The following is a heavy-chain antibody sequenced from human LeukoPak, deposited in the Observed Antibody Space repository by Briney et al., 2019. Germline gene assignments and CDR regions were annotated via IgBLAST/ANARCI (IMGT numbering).Heavy chain of an antibody. D-gene: IGHD3-3*01. CDR3: ARHPTVLRFLEWFDFDY. CDR1: GGSISSSSYY. CDR2: IYYNGST. Sequence: PSETLSLTCTVSGGSISSSSYYWGWIRQPPGKGLEWIGSIYYNGSTYYNPSLKSRVTISVDTSKNQFSLKLSSVTAADTAVYYCARHPTVLRFLEWFDFDYWGQGTLVTVSS. V-gene: IGHV4-39*01. J-gene: IGHJ4*02.